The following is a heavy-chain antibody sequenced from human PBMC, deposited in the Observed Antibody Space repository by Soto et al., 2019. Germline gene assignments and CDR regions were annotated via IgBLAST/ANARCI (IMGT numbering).Heavy chain of an antibody. CDR2: IYPGDSNP. J-gene: IGHJ3*01. D-gene: IGHD3-9*01. CDR3: ARDLVDDVFDV. CDR1: GYSFSSHW. V-gene: IGHV5-51*01. Sequence: GESLKISCQASGYSFSSHWIAWVRQMPGKGLECMGIIYPGDSNPRYTTSFQGQVTFSVDRSISTAYLQWSSLQASDTGMYYCARDLVDDVFDVWGQGTMVTVSS.